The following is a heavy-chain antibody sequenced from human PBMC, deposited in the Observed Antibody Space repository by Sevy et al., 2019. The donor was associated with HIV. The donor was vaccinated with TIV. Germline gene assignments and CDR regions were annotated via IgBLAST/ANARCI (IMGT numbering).Heavy chain of an antibody. CDR1: GFTFSSYW. Sequence: GGSLRLSCAASGFTFSSYWMHWVRQAPGKGLVWVSHINSDGSKTGYADSVKGRFTMSRDNAKNTLYLQMNSLRAEDTAVYYCARDKSATAVDYWGQGTLVTVSS. V-gene: IGHV3-74*01. CDR3: ARDKSATAVDY. CDR2: INSDGSKT. D-gene: IGHD6-25*01. J-gene: IGHJ4*02.